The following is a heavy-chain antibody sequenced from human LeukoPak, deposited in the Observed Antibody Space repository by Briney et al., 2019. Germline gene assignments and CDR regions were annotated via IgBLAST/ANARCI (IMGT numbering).Heavy chain of an antibody. CDR1: GFTFSSYG. CDR2: ISGSGGST. J-gene: IGHJ4*02. D-gene: IGHD3-10*01. V-gene: IGHV3-23*01. Sequence: GGTLRLSCAASGFTFSSYGMSWVRQAPGKGLEWVSAISGSGGSTYYADSVKGRFTISRDNSKNTLYLQMNSLRAEDTAVYYCAKDRDGSGSYYNMWWGQGTLVTVSS. CDR3: AKDRDGSGSYYNMW.